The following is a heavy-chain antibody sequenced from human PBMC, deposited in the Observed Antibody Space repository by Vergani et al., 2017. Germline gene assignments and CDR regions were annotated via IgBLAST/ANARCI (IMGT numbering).Heavy chain of an antibody. D-gene: IGHD2-2*01. J-gene: IGHJ4*02. CDR3: ARAKGYCSSTSCHSRDY. CDR1: GDSIRSGSHY. CDR2: IHTGGST. Sequence: QVQLPESGPGLVKPSETLSLTCTVSGDSIRSGSHYWSWIRQPAGKGPEWIGHIHTGGSTDLNPSFKSRVTISVDTSKNQFSLKLSSVTAADTAVYYCARAKGYCSSTSCHSRDYWGQGTLVTVSS. V-gene: IGHV4-61*10.